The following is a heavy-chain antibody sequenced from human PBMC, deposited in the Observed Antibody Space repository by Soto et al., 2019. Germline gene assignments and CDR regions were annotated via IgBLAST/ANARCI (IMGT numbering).Heavy chain of an antibody. Sequence: GGSLRLCCAASGFTFSSYAMSWVLQAPGKGLEWVSAISGSGGSTYYADSVKGRFTISRDNSKNTLYLQMNSLRAEDTAVYYCAKELIVAPIANWGQGTMVTVSS. CDR3: AKELIVAPIAN. J-gene: IGHJ3*01. CDR2: ISGSGGST. V-gene: IGHV3-23*01. D-gene: IGHD5-12*01. CDR1: GFTFSSYA.